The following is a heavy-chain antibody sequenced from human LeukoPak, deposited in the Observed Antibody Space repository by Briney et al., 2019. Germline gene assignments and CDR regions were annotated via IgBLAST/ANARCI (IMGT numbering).Heavy chain of an antibody. CDR2: IRYDGSNR. Sequence: GGSLRLSCAASGFAFSSYGMHWVRQAPGKGLEWVAFIRYDGSNRYYTDSVKGRFTISRDNSKNTLYLQMNSLRAEDTAVYYCAKGRGWEASYYYYYMDVWGKGTTVTISS. V-gene: IGHV3-30*02. D-gene: IGHD1-26*01. CDR3: AKGRGWEASYYYYYMDV. CDR1: GFAFSSYG. J-gene: IGHJ6*03.